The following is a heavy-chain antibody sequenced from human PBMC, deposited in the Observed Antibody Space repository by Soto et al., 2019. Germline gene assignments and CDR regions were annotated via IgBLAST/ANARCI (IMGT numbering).Heavy chain of an antibody. CDR2: LRDDANDA. CDR3: ARPYSSNSNWFDP. D-gene: IGHD6-19*01. V-gene: IGHV3-33*08. Sequence: GGSLRLSCAASGFVFNDYAISWVRQAPGKGLEWVAVLRDDANDAYYADSVKGRFTISRDNSKNTLYLQMRSLRAEDTAVYYCARPYSSNSNWFDPWGQGTLVTVSS. J-gene: IGHJ5*02. CDR1: GFVFNDYA.